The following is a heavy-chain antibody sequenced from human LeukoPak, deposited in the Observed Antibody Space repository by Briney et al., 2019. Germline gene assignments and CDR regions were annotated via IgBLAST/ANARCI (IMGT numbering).Heavy chain of an antibody. D-gene: IGHD3-10*01. J-gene: IGHJ4*02. V-gene: IGHV4-34*01. Sequence: PSETLSLTCAVYGGSFSGYYWSWIRQPPGKGLEWIGEINHSGSTNYNPSLKSRVTISVDTSKNQFSLKLSSVTAADTAVYYCARGLLLWFGELFFDYWGQGTLVTVSS. CDR1: GGSFSGYY. CDR2: INHSGST. CDR3: ARGLLLWFGELFFDY.